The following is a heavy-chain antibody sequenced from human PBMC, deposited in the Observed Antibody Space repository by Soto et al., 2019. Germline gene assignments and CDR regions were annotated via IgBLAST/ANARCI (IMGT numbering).Heavy chain of an antibody. Sequence: SVKVSCKAAGGDFSSYAISWVRQAPGQGLEWMGGIIPIFGTANYAQKFQGRVTITADESTSTAYMELSSLRSEDTAVYYCARDYDSSGYYYGESFYYYYYGMDVWGQGTTVTVSS. J-gene: IGHJ6*02. V-gene: IGHV1-69*13. CDR2: IIPIFGTA. D-gene: IGHD3-22*01. CDR3: ARDYDSSGYYYGESFYYYYYGMDV. CDR1: GGDFSSYA.